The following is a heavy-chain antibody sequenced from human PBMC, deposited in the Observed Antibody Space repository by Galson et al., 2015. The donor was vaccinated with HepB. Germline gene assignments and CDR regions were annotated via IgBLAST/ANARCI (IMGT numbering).Heavy chain of an antibody. D-gene: IGHD3-22*01. J-gene: IGHJ5*02. CDR3: ATCYYDSSGYFNWFDP. CDR1: GYTLTELS. CDR2: FDPEDGET. V-gene: IGHV1-24*01. Sequence: SVKVSCKVSGYTLTELSMHWVRQAPGKGLEWMGGFDPEDGETIYAQKFQGRVTMTEDTSTDTAYMELSSLRSEDTAVYYCATCYYDSSGYFNWFDPWGQGTLVTVSS.